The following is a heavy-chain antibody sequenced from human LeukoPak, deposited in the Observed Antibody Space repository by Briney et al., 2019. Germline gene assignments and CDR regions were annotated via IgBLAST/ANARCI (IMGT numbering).Heavy chain of an antibody. V-gene: IGHV1-2*02. Sequence: ASVKVSCKASGYTFTGYYMHWVRQAPGQGLEWMGWINPNSGGTNYAQKLQGRVTMTRDTSISTAYMELSRLRSDDTAVYYCARDGDIVVVPAAPFDYWGQGTLVTVSS. CDR2: INPNSGGT. CDR1: GYTFTGYY. CDR3: ARDGDIVVVPAAPFDY. D-gene: IGHD2-2*01. J-gene: IGHJ4*02.